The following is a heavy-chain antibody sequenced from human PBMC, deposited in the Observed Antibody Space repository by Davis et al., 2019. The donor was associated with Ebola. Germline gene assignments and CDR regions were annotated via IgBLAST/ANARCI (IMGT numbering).Heavy chain of an antibody. D-gene: IGHD2-21*02. V-gene: IGHV3-49*03. CDR1: GFNFGAFA. CDR3: SRGTSGDWDFHY. CDR2: IRSEAYGETT. Sequence: PGGSLRLSCATSGFNFGAFAVGWFRQIPGKGLEWVGFIRSEAYGETTEYAASVKGRFTISRDDSKSIAYLQMNGLMTEDTAVYYCSRGTSGDWDFHYWGQGTLVTVSS. J-gene: IGHJ4*02.